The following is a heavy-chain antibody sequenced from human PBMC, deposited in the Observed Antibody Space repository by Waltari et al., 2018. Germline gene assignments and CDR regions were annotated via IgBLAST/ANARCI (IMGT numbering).Heavy chain of an antibody. V-gene: IGHV1-24*01. Sequence: QVQLLKSGAEVKKPGASVKVSCKVSGDTVSELTIHWVRQAPGKGLEWMGGFDPEHGEIISAQKFQGRLTLTEDTSTDTAYMELSSLRSEDTAVYYCTIYRDGDYVSLGFDPWGQGTLVTVSS. CDR3: TIYRDGDYVSLGFDP. D-gene: IGHD4-17*01. J-gene: IGHJ5*02. CDR1: GDTVSELT. CDR2: FDPEHGEI.